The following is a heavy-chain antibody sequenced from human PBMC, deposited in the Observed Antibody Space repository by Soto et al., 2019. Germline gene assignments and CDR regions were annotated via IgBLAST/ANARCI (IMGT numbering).Heavy chain of an antibody. V-gene: IGHV4-31*03. CDR2: VHYSGTT. Sequence: SSETLSLTCNVCGGSLSSGGDYWSCIRQHPGKGLEWIGYVHYSGTTFYNPSLKSRLTISLDTSTNQFSLKLNSVTAADTAVYYCARTYSYGPYYFDYWGQGTLVTVSS. CDR3: ARTYSYGPYYFDY. D-gene: IGHD5-18*01. CDR1: GGSLSSGGDY. J-gene: IGHJ4*02.